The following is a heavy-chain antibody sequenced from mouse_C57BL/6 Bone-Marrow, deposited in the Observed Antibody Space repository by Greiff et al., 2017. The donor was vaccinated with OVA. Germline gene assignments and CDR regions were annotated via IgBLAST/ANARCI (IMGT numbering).Heavy chain of an antibody. J-gene: IGHJ1*03. CDR2: ISNLAYSI. V-gene: IGHV5-15*01. CDR1: GFTFSDYG. D-gene: IGHD2-2*01. Sequence: EVMLVESGGGLVQPGGSLKLSCAASGFTFSDYGMAWVRQAPRKGPEWVAFISNLAYSIYYADTVTGRFTISRENAKNTLYLEMSSLRSEDTAMYYCARGGYLWYFDVWGTGTTVTVSS. CDR3: ARGGYLWYFDV.